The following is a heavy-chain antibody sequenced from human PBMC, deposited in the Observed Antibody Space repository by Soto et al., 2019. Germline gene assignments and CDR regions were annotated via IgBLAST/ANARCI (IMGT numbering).Heavy chain of an antibody. V-gene: IGHV4-31*03. J-gene: IGHJ4*02. CDR1: GGSISSGGYY. Sequence: PSETLSLTCTVSGGSISSGGYYWSWIRQHPGKGLEWIGYIYYSGSTYYNPSLKSRVTISVDTSKNQFSLKLSSVTAADTAVYYCARKEMVRGPLDYWGQGTLVTVSS. D-gene: IGHD3-10*01. CDR3: ARKEMVRGPLDY. CDR2: IYYSGST.